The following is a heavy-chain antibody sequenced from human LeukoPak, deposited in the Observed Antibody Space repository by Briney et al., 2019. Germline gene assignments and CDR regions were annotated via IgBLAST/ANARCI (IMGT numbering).Heavy chain of an antibody. CDR1: GFTVSSNY. V-gene: IGHV3-53*01. D-gene: IGHD5-18*01. J-gene: IGHJ4*02. CDR3: ASSLGYSYEI. CDR2: IYSGGST. Sequence: TGRSLRLSCAASGFTVSSNYMSWVRQAPGKGLEWVSVIYSGGSTYYADSVKGRFTISRDNSKNTLYLQMNSLRAEDTAVYYCASSLGYSYEIWGQGTLVTVSS.